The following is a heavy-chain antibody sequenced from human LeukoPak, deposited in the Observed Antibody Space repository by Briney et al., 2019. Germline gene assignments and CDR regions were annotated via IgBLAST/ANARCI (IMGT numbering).Heavy chain of an antibody. CDR3: ARDRATY. Sequence: GGSLRLSCAASGFTFSTYWMSWVRQAPGKGLEWVASVKQDGSETHYVDSVKGRFTISRDNAKNSLYLQMNSLRAEDTAVYYCARDRATYWGQGTLVTVPS. V-gene: IGHV3-7*01. CDR2: VKQDGSET. CDR1: GFTFSTYW. J-gene: IGHJ4*02.